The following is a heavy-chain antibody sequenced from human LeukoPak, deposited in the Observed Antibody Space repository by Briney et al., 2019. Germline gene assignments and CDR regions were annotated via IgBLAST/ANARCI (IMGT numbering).Heavy chain of an antibody. Sequence: PGRSLRLSCAASRFTFNSYAMHWVRQAPGKGLEWAAVISSDGSKEYYADSVKGRFTISRDNSKNTLYLQMNSLRAEDTAVYYCARGVGNYVDYWGQGTLVTVSS. D-gene: IGHD2-15*01. CDR3: ARGVGNYVDY. CDR1: RFTFNSYA. V-gene: IGHV3-30-3*01. J-gene: IGHJ4*02. CDR2: ISSDGSKE.